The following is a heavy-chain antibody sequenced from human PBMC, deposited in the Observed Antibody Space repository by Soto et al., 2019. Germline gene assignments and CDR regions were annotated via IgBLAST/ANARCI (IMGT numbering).Heavy chain of an antibody. CDR3: AKDFRSAGDSGFDY. Sequence: GGSLRLSCAASGFTFSSYGMHWVRQAPGKGLEWVAVISYDGSNKYYADSVKGRFTISRDNSKNTLYLQMNSLRAEDTAVYYCAKDFRSAGDSGFDYWGQGTLVTVSS. D-gene: IGHD6-19*01. CDR2: ISYDGSNK. J-gene: IGHJ4*02. CDR1: GFTFSSYG. V-gene: IGHV3-30*18.